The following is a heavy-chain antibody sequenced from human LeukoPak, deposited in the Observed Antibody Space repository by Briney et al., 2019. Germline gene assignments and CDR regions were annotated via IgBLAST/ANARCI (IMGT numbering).Heavy chain of an antibody. CDR1: GGSFSDFF. J-gene: IGHJ6*02. Sequence: SETLSLTCAVYGGSFSDFFWSWIRQPPGKGLEWIGEINHSGGTNYNPSLMSRVTISVDTSKSQISLKMSSVTAADTAAYYCARGRGAPDYYYYYGMDVWGQGTTVTVSS. D-gene: IGHD3-10*01. V-gene: IGHV4-34*01. CDR3: ARGRGAPDYYYYYGMDV. CDR2: INHSGGT.